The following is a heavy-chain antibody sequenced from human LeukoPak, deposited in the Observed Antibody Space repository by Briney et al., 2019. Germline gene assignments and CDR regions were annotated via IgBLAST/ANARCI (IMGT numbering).Heavy chain of an antibody. CDR1: GYTFTSYD. J-gene: IGHJ3*02. CDR3: ARDRGDDAFDI. D-gene: IGHD3-10*01. CDR2: MNPNSGNT. Sequence: AAVKVSCKASGYTFTSYDINWVRQATGQGLEWMGWMNPNSGNTGYAQKFQGRVTITRNTSISTAYMELSSLRSEDTAVYYCARDRGDDAFDIWGQGTMVTVSS. V-gene: IGHV1-8*03.